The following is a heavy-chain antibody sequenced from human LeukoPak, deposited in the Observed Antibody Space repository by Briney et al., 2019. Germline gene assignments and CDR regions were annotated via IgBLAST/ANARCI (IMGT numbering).Heavy chain of an antibody. Sequence: SETLSLTCTVSGGSISRSGYYWSWIRQHPGKSLEWIGYIYYSGSTYYNPSPKSRVTISVDTSKNQFSLKLSSVTAADTAVYYCARDLRSSSSSGINYYGMGVWGQGTTVTVSS. V-gene: IGHV4-31*03. CDR3: ARDLRSSSSSGINYYGMGV. D-gene: IGHD6-6*01. CDR1: GGSISRSGYY. CDR2: IYYSGST. J-gene: IGHJ6*02.